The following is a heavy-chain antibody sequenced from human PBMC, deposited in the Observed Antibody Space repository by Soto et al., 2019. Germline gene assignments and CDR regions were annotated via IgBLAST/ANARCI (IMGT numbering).Heavy chain of an antibody. Sequence: QVQLQESGPGLVKPSQTLSLTCTVSGGSISSGDYYWSWIRQPPGKGLEWIGYIYYSGSTYYNPSLKIRVTISVDTSKNQFSLKLSSVTAADTAVYYCARDALRLYGSGNKDSYYYGMDVWGQGTTVTVSS. CDR2: IYYSGST. CDR1: GGSISSGDYY. CDR3: ARDALRLYGSGNKDSYYYGMDV. D-gene: IGHD3-10*01. J-gene: IGHJ6*02. V-gene: IGHV4-30-4*01.